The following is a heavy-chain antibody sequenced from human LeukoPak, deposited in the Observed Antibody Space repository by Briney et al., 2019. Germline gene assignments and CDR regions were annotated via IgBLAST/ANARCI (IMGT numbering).Heavy chain of an antibody. CDR2: ISGYNGNT. CDR3: ARARESSGWYLWDY. CDR1: GYTFTSYG. V-gene: IGHV1-18*01. Sequence: ASVKVSCKASGYTFTSYGISWVRQAPGQGLEWMGWISGYNGNTNYAQKLQGRVTMTTDTSTSTAYMDLRSLRSDDTAVYYCARARESSGWYLWDYWGQGTLVTVSS. D-gene: IGHD6-19*01. J-gene: IGHJ4*02.